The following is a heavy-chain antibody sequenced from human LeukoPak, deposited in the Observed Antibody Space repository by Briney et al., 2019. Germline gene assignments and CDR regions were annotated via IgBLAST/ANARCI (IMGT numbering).Heavy chain of an antibody. Sequence: PSETLSLTCTVSGGSISSSSYYWGWIRQPPGKGLEWIGSIYYSGSTYYNPSLKSRVTISVDTSKNQFSLKLSSVTAADTAVYYCATQIAAAGLSPGGDAFDIWGQGTMVTVSS. V-gene: IGHV4-39*01. D-gene: IGHD6-13*01. CDR3: ATQIAAAGLSPGGDAFDI. CDR1: GGSISSSSYY. CDR2: IYYSGST. J-gene: IGHJ3*02.